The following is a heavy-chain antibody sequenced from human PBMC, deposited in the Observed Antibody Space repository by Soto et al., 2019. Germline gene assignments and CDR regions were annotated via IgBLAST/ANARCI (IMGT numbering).Heavy chain of an antibody. CDR3: ARPSSRSYGLYYFDY. CDR2: IYYSGST. Sequence: SETLSLTCTVSGGFVSRYYWSWGRQSPGKGLEWIGYIYYSGSTKYKPSLKSRVTMSVDTSKNQFSLKVSSATAADTAVYYCARPSSRSYGLYYFDYWGLGALVTVSS. CDR1: GGFVSRYY. V-gene: IGHV4-59*08. D-gene: IGHD1-26*01. J-gene: IGHJ4*02.